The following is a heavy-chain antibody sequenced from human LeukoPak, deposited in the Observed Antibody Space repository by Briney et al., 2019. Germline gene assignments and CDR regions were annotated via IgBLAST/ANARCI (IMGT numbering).Heavy chain of an antibody. J-gene: IGHJ4*02. D-gene: IGHD6-13*01. Sequence: PETPSLTCAVYGGSLSGYYWSSIRPTPGRGLECIGEINHSGSTNYNPSLKSRVTISVDTSKNQFSLKLSSVTAADTAVYYCARAGQQTTLDYWGQGTLVTVSS. CDR2: INHSGST. CDR3: ARAGQQTTLDY. V-gene: IGHV4-34*01. CDR1: GGSLSGYY.